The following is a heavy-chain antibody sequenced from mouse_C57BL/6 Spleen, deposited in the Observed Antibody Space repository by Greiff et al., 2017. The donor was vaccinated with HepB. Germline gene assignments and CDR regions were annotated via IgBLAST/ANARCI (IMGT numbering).Heavy chain of an antibody. Sequence: VQLKQSGPGLVKPSQSLSLTCSVTGYSITSGYYWNWIRQFPGNKLEWMGYISYDGSNNYNPSLKNRISITRDTSKNQFFLKLNSVTTEDTATYYCARDDYDYDGYAMDYWGQGTSVTVSS. D-gene: IGHD2-4*01. CDR1: GYSITSGYY. J-gene: IGHJ4*01. CDR3: ARDDYDYDGYAMDY. CDR2: ISYDGSN. V-gene: IGHV3-6*01.